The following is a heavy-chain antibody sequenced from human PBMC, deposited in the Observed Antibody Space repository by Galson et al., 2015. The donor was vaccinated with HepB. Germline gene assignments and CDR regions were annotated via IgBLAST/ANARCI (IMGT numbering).Heavy chain of an antibody. CDR1: GFTFSFYY. Sequence: SLRLSCAASGFTFSFYYMNWVRQAPGKGPEWVSSISTNSDYMYYADSVKGRFTISRDNAKNSLYLQMNNLRAEDTALYYCAKDLYGDYIPGDAFDIWGQGTMVTVSS. D-gene: IGHD4-17*01. CDR2: ISTNSDYM. V-gene: IGHV3-21*04. J-gene: IGHJ3*02. CDR3: AKDLYGDYIPGDAFDI.